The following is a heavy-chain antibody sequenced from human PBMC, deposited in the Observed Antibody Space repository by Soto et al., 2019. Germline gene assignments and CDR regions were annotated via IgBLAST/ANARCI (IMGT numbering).Heavy chain of an antibody. V-gene: IGHV1-8*02. Sequence: VQLVQSGAEVKKPGASVKVSCKASGYTFTNNDVSWVRQATGQGLEWMGWMNPGGGDTGYAQKFQGRVTMTRDISITTAYMELNSLTPEDTAIYYCARTEGRSTRGDYWGQGTLVTVSS. CDR3: ARTEGRSTRGDY. D-gene: IGHD2-8*01. CDR1: GYTFTNND. J-gene: IGHJ4*02. CDR2: MNPGGGDT.